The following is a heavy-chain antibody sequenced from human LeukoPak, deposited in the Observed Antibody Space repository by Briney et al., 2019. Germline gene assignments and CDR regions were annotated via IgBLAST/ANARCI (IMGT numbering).Heavy chain of an antibody. V-gene: IGHV3-74*01. J-gene: IGHJ3*02. Sequence: GGSLRLSCAASGFTFSSYWIHWVRQAPGKGLVWVSRLNSDGSSTSYADSVKGRFTISRDNAKNTLYLQMNSLRAEDTAVYYCARDSRDYDYVWGSYRQANDGFDIWGQGTMVTVSS. CDR3: ARDSRDYDYVWGSYRQANDGFDI. CDR2: LNSDGSST. CDR1: GFTFSSYW. D-gene: IGHD3-16*02.